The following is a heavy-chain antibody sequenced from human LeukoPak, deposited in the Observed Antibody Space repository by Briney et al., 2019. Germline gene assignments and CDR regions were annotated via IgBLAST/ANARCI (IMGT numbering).Heavy chain of an antibody. D-gene: IGHD3-3*01. Sequence: ASVKVSCKASGGTFSSYAISWVRQAPGQGLGWMGGIIPIFGTANYAQKFQGRVTITTDESTSTAYMELSSLRSEDTAVYYCARDNQIRNDFWSGYSDWFDPWGQGTLVTVSS. J-gene: IGHJ5*02. CDR3: ARDNQIRNDFWSGYSDWFDP. V-gene: IGHV1-69*05. CDR1: GGTFSSYA. CDR2: IIPIFGTA.